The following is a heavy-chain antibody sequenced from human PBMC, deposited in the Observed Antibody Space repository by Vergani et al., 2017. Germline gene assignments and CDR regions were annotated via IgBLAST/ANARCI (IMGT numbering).Heavy chain of an antibody. CDR1: GFTFSSYS. CDR3: AKGGSYYDFWSGRDY. Sequence: EVQLVESGGGLVQPGGSLRLSCAASGFTFSSYSMNWVRQAPGKGLEWVSYISSSSSYTNYADSVKGRFTISRDNSKNTLYLQMNSLRAEDTAVYYCAKGGSYYDFWSGRDYWGQGTLVTVSS. D-gene: IGHD3-3*01. CDR2: ISSSSSYT. V-gene: IGHV3-48*01. J-gene: IGHJ4*02.